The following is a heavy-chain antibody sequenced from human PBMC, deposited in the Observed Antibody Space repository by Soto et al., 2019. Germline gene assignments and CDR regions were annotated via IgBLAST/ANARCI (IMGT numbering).Heavy chain of an antibody. Sequence: QVQLVQSGAEVKKPGASVKVSCKASGYTFTSYGISWVRQAPGQGLEWMGWISAYNGNTNYAQKLQCRVTRTTDTSTSTAYKELRSLRSDDTAVYYCARDDSPYYYASSGVYYFDYWGQGTLVTVSS. CDR1: GYTFTSYG. D-gene: IGHD3-22*01. CDR2: ISAYNGNT. J-gene: IGHJ4*02. CDR3: ARDDSPYYYASSGVYYFDY. V-gene: IGHV1-18*01.